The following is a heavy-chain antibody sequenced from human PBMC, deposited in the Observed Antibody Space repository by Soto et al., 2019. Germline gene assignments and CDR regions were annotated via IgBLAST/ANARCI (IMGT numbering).Heavy chain of an antibody. V-gene: IGHV3-48*02. Sequence: EVPLVESGGGLVQPGGSLRLSCAASGFTFSYYSMNWVRQAPGKGLEWISYISTSSSTIYYADSVKGRFTISRDNAKNSLYLQMNSLRDEDTAVYYCARDLDCGDVCSSYWGQGTLVTVSS. CDR2: ISTSSSTI. J-gene: IGHJ4*02. D-gene: IGHD2-21*02. CDR3: ARDLDCGDVCSSY. CDR1: GFTFSYYS.